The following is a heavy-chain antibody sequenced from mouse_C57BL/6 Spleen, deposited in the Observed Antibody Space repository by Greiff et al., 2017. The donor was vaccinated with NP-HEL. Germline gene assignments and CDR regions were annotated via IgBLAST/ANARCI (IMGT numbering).Heavy chain of an antibody. CDR1: GFTFSSYA. CDR3: ARDGELGRAWFAY. J-gene: IGHJ3*01. V-gene: IGHV5-4*01. Sequence: EVQRVESGGGLVKPGGSLKLSCAASGFTFSSYAMSWVRQTPEKRLEWVATISDGGSYTYYPDNVKGRFTISRDNAKNNLYLQMSHLKSEDTAMYYCARDGELGRAWFAYWGQGTLVTVSA. D-gene: IGHD4-1*01. CDR2: ISDGGSYT.